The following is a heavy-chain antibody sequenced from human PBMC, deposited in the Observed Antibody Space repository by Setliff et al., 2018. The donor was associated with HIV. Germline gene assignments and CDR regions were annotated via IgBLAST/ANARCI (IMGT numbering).Heavy chain of an antibody. J-gene: IGHJ4*02. Sequence: PGGSLRLSCEASGFSFSSHAMHWVRQAPGKGLEYVSSINSNGRSTSYADSVKGRFTISRDNSKNTLYLQMNGLTAEDMAVYYCAKRISGWYYSDYWGQGTLVTVSS. CDR3: AKRISGWYYSDY. CDR2: INSNGRST. CDR1: GFSFSSHA. D-gene: IGHD6-19*01. V-gene: IGHV3-64*02.